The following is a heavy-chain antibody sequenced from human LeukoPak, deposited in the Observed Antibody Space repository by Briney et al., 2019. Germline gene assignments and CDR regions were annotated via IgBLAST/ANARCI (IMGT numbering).Heavy chain of an antibody. D-gene: IGHD3-22*01. V-gene: IGHV3-20*04. CDR1: GFTFDYYG. J-gene: IGHJ4*02. CDR3: ARVSESTYYYDSSGYYYVRFFDY. CDR2: INWRRGRT. Sequence: GGSLRLSCAASGFTFDYYGMICVRQAPGKGLEGGSDINWRRGRTGYADAVKGRLTITRDNAKNSLYLQMNSLRAEDTALYYCARVSESTYYYDSSGYYYVRFFDYWGQGTLVTVSS.